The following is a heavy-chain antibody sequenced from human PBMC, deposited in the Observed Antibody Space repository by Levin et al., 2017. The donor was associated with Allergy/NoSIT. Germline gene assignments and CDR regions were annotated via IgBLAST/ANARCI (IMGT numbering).Heavy chain of an antibody. CDR1: GDSMSSGGHY. V-gene: IGHV4-31*03. D-gene: IGHD6-13*01. CDR2: IYYSGST. CDR3: ARSMAAAGDLDY. Sequence: SQTLSLTCTVSGDSMSSGGHYWTCIRQHPGKGLEWIGYIYYSGSTDHNPSLKSRVTLSVDTSKNQFSLKLSSVTAADTAVYYCARSMAAAGDLDYWGRGTLVIVSS. J-gene: IGHJ4*02.